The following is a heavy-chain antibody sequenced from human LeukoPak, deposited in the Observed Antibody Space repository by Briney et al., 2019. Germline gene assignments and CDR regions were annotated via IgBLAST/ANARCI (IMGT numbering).Heavy chain of an antibody. J-gene: IGHJ6*03. CDR2: ISAYNGNT. D-gene: IGHD6-13*01. Sequence: ASVKVSCKASGYTFTSYGISWVRQAPGQGLEWMGWISAYNGNTNYAQKLQGRVTMTRNTSISTAYMELSSLRSEDTAVYYCARGSAGIAAAGTDRAEYYYYMDVWGKGTTVTISS. V-gene: IGHV1-18*01. CDR3: ARGSAGIAAAGTDRAEYYYYMDV. CDR1: GYTFTSYG.